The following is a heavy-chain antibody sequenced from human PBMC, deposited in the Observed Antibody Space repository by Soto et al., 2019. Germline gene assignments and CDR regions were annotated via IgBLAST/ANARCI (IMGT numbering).Heavy chain of an antibody. CDR3: ARSPGIGLWDQLPYAFDI. V-gene: IGHV3-74*01. CDR2: INSDGSST. J-gene: IGHJ3*02. CDR1: GFTFSSYW. D-gene: IGHD2-2*01. Sequence: EVQLVESGGGLVQPGGSLRLSCAASGFTFSSYWMHWVRQAPGKGLVWVSRINSDGSSTSYADSVKGRFTISRDHAKNTLYLQMNSLRAEDTAVYYCARSPGIGLWDQLPYAFDIWGQGTMVTVSS.